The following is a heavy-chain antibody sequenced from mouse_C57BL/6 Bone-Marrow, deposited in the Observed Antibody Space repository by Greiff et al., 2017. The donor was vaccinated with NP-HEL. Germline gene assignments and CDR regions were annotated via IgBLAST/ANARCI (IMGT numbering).Heavy chain of an antibody. Sequence: QVQLQQPGAELVKPGASVKLSCKASGYTFTSYWMHWVKQRPGQGLEWIGMIHPNSGSTNYNEKFKSKATLTVDKSSSTAYMQLSSLTSEDSAVYYCAVTGTTRSGSEVDYWGQGTTLTVSS. V-gene: IGHV1-64*01. CDR1: GYTFTSYW. J-gene: IGHJ2*01. CDR3: AVTGTTRSGSEVDY. CDR2: IHPNSGST. D-gene: IGHD4-1*01.